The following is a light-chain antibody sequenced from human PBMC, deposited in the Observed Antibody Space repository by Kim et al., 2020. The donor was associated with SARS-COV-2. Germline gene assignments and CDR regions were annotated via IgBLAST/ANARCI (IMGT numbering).Light chain of an antibody. Sequence: PGGLATLSCTSSRSSGTDLTWYQQKPGQAPRLLNNHAFTRTTGIPARISGSGSGTEFTLTISSLQSEDFAVYYCQQYNDWPLTFGGGTKLEI. V-gene: IGKV3D-15*01. CDR2: HAF. CDR1: RSSGTD. J-gene: IGKJ4*01. CDR3: QQYNDWPLT.